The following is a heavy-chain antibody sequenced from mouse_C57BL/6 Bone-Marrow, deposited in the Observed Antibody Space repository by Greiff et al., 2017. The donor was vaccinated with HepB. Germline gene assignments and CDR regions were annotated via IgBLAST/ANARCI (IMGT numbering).Heavy chain of an antibody. V-gene: IGHV5-4*01. CDR3: ARDHRGDWYFEV. CDR2: ISDSGSYT. J-gene: IGHJ1*03. Sequence: EVKVVDSGGGLVKPGGSLKLSCAASGFTFSSYAMSWVSQTPEKRLEWVATISDSGSYTYYPDNLKGRSTISRDDAKNNLYLQMSQLKSEDTAMYYCARDHRGDWYFEVWGTGTTVTVS. CDR1: GFTFSSYA.